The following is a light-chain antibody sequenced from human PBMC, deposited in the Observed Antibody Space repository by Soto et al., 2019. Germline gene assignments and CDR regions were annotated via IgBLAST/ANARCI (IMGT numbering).Light chain of an antibody. CDR2: AAS. CDR3: QQYTNWPPWT. J-gene: IGKJ1*01. CDR1: QSVSSD. V-gene: IGKV3-15*01. Sequence: EIVVTQSPATLSVSPGERATLSCRASQSVSSDLAWYQQKPGQAPRLLIYAASNRATGIPARFSGRGSGTEFTLTISSLQSEDFAVYYCQQYTNWPPWTFGQGTKVEIK.